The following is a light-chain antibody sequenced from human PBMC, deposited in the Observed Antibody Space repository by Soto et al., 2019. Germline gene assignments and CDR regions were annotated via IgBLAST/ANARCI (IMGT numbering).Light chain of an antibody. J-gene: IGKJ2*01. V-gene: IGKV3-15*01. CDR2: GAS. CDR3: HQYNNWPFT. Sequence: EILMTQSPATLSVSPGERATLSCRASQSVSSNLAWYQHKPGQAPTLLIYGASTRATGIPASFSGSGSGTEFNLTISSLQSEDFAVYYCHQYNNWPFTFGQGTRLEIK. CDR1: QSVSSN.